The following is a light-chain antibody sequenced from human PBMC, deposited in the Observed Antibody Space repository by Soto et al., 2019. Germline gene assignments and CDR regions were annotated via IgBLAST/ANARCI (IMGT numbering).Light chain of an antibody. CDR3: QNYNGAPWT. V-gene: IGKV1-27*01. Sequence: DISMTQSPSSLSASVGARVTITCRASQGISTDLVWYQQKPGTVPKLLIFAASTLQSGVPSRFSGSGSGTDFTLTISSLQPEDVATYYCQNYNGAPWTFGQGTKVEIK. CDR2: AAS. CDR1: QGISTD. J-gene: IGKJ1*01.